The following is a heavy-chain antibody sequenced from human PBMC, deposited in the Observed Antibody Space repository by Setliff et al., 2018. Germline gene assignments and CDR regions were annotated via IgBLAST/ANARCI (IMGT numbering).Heavy chain of an antibody. CDR3: ARGTQSGFWSGYYFDY. V-gene: IGHV4-39*07. D-gene: IGHD3-3*01. J-gene: IGHJ4*02. CDR1: GGSISSSSYY. Sequence: SETLSLTCTVSGGSISSSSYYWGWIRQPPGKGLEWIGSIYYSGSTYYNPSLKSRITISVDTSKNQFSLKLSSVTAADTAVYYCARGTQSGFWSGYYFDYWGQGTLVTVSS. CDR2: IYYSGST.